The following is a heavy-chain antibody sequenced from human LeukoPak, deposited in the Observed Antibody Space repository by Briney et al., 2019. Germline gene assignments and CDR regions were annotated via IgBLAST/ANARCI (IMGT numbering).Heavy chain of an antibody. J-gene: IGHJ4*02. D-gene: IGHD2-21*02. CDR2: ISAYNGNT. V-gene: IGHV1-18*01. Sequence: ASVKVSCKASGYTFTSYGISWVRQAPGQGLEWMGWISAYNGNTNYAQKLQGRVTMTTDTSTSTAYVELRSLRSDDTAVYYCARDFYPDCGGDCYYFDYWGQGTLVTVSS. CDR3: ARDFYPDCGGDCYYFDY. CDR1: GYTFTSYG.